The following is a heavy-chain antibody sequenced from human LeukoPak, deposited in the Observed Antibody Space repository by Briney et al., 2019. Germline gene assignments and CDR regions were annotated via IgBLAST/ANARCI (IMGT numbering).Heavy chain of an antibody. D-gene: IGHD3-22*01. CDR2: ISSSGGVT. CDR3: SKYRYDSSGGRNFDY. V-gene: IGHV3-23*01. CDR1: GLNFSSYS. Sequence: PGGSLRLSCEPSGLNFSSYSMIWLRQAPGKGLEWVSVISSSGGVTHYADSVRGRFTISRDNSKNTLYLQMNSLRAVGAALYYGSKYRYDSSGGRNFDYWGQGILVTVSS. J-gene: IGHJ4*02.